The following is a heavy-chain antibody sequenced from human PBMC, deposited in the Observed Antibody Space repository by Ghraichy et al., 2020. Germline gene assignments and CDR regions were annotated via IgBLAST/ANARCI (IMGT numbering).Heavy chain of an antibody. CDR3: ARGDSTNCGGDYYNGLDV. CDR2: IYSSGST. V-gene: IGHV4-4*07. Sequence: SQTLSLTCSVSGFSISNYYLTWIRQPAGKGLEWIGRIYSSGSTNYNPSLKSRVTMSVEKSKNQFSLKLSFVTAADTAVYYCARGDSTNCGGDYYNGLDVWGHGTSVTVSS. D-gene: IGHD2-2*01. J-gene: IGHJ6*02. CDR1: GFSISNYY.